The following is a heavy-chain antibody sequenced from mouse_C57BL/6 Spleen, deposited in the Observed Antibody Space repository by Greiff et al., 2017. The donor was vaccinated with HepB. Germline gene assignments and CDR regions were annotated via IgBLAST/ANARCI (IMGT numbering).Heavy chain of an antibody. CDR2: ISDGGSYT. Sequence: EVKVEESGGGLVKPGGSLKLSCAASGFTFSSYAMSWVRQTPEKRLEWVATISDGGSYTYYPDNVKGRFTISRDNAKNNLYLQMSHLKSEDTAMYYCARDGGRVAFLDYWGQGTTLTVSS. CDR1: GFTFSSYA. J-gene: IGHJ2*01. D-gene: IGHD6-1*01. CDR3: ARDGGRVAFLDY. V-gene: IGHV5-4*01.